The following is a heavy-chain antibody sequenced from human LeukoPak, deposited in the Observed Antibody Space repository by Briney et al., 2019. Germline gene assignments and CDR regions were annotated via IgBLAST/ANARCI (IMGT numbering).Heavy chain of an antibody. J-gene: IGHJ4*02. D-gene: IGHD3-16*01. CDR1: GGSFTDYY. Sequence: SETLSLTCAVYGGSFTDYYWTRIRQPPGKGLEWIGEINHRENTNYNPSLKSRVTISIDTAKKQFSLNLRSATAADTAIYYCARAWGTTGPSPNFWGQGALVTVSS. V-gene: IGHV4-34*01. CDR3: ARAWGTTGPSPNF. CDR2: INHRENT.